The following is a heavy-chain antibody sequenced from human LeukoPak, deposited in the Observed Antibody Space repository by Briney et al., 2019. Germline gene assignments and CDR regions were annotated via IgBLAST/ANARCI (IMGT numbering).Heavy chain of an antibody. CDR3: ARTSGESTAALRAPFDY. D-gene: IGHD6-6*01. CDR1: GFTFSSYA. Sequence: GGSLRLSCAASGFTFSSYAMSWVRQAPGKGLEWVSGISGSGDNTYYADSVKGRFTISRDNAKNSLYLQMDSLRAEDAAVYYCARTSGESTAALRAPFDYWGQGTLATVSS. CDR2: ISGSGDNT. J-gene: IGHJ4*02. V-gene: IGHV3-23*01.